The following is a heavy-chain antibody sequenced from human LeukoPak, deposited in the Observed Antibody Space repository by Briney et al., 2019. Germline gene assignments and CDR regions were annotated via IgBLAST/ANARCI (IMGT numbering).Heavy chain of an antibody. V-gene: IGHV3-23*01. J-gene: IGHJ4*02. D-gene: IGHD3-10*02. CDR3: ARDGDYDRSYRSGFDY. Sequence: GGSLRLSCAASGFTFSSYAMSWVRQAPGKGLEWVSAISGSGGSTYYADSVKGRFTISRDDAQNSLYLQMNSLRAEDTALYFCARDGDYDRSYRSGFDYWGQGTLVTVSS. CDR1: GFTFSSYA. CDR2: ISGSGGST.